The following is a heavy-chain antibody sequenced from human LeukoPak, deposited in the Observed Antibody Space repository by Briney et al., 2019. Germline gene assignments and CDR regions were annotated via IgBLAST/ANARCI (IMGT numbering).Heavy chain of an antibody. CDR2: IIPFLAIA. Sequence: ASVKVSCKASGGTFSSYVISWVRQAPGQGLEWMGRIIPFLAIANYAQKFQGRVTITADESTSTAYMELSSLRSEDTAVYYCARRSAGKNTGYYYYMDVWGKGTTVTVSS. J-gene: IGHJ6*03. CDR1: GGTFSSYV. V-gene: IGHV1-69*04. D-gene: IGHD6-13*01. CDR3: ARRSAGKNTGYYYYMDV.